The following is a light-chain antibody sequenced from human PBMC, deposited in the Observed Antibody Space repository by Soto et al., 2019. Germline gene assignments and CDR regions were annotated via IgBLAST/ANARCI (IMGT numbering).Light chain of an antibody. Sequence: EIVLTQSPGTLSLSPGERATLSCRASQSVSRIHLAWYQQKPDQAPRLLIYAASDRSTGIPDRFSGSGSGTDFTLTISRLEPEDFAVYYCPQYGTSRTFGGGTKVEIK. CDR2: AAS. V-gene: IGKV3-20*01. CDR1: QSVSRIH. J-gene: IGKJ4*01. CDR3: PQYGTSRT.